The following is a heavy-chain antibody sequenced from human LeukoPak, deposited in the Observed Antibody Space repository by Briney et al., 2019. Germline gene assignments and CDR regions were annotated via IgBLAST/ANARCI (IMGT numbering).Heavy chain of an antibody. CDR1: GGSISSYY. J-gene: IGHJ6*02. V-gene: IGHV4-59*01. CDR2: IYYSGTT. Sequence: PSVTRSLTCTVSGGSISSYYWSWIRQPPGKGLEWIGYIYYSGTTNYNPSLKSRVTISVDTSKNQFSLKLSSVTAADTAVYYCARTFSGSYYYYGMDVWGQGTTVTVSS. D-gene: IGHD1-26*01. CDR3: ARTFSGSYYYYGMDV.